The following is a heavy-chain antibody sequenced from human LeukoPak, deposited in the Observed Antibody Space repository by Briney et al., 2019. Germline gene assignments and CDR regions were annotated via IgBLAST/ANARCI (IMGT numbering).Heavy chain of an antibody. CDR1: GFTFSSYG. CDR2: IRYDGSNK. Sequence: PGGSLRLSCAASGFTFSSYGMHWVRQAPGKGLEWVAFIRYDGSNKYYADSVKGRFTISRGNSKNTLYLQMNSLRAEDTAVYYCVNVDVVVVPAAMAVRAFDIWGQGTMVTVSS. CDR3: VNVDVVVVPAAMAVRAFDI. V-gene: IGHV3-30*02. J-gene: IGHJ3*02. D-gene: IGHD2-2*01.